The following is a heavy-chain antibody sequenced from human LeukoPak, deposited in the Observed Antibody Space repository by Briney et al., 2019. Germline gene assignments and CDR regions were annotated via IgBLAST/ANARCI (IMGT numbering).Heavy chain of an antibody. CDR2: INPNSGGT. CDR3: ARGFDTMVRGVIPSDY. CDR1: GYTFTGYY. D-gene: IGHD3-10*01. V-gene: IGHV1-2*04. J-gene: IGHJ4*02. Sequence: ASVKVSCKASGYTFTGYYMHWVRRAPGQGLEWMGWINPNSGGTNYAQKFQGWVTMTRDTSISTAYMELSRLRSDDTAVYYCARGFDTMVRGVIPSDYWGQGTLVTVSS.